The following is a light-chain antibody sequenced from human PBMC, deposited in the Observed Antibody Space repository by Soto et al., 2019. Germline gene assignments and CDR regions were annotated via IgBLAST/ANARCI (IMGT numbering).Light chain of an antibody. CDR2: GAS. CDR1: QSVTSN. Sequence: EIVMTQSPATLSVSPGERATLSCRASQSVTSNLAWYQQRPGQAPRLLIYGASTRATGLPARFSGSGSGTEFTLTISSLQSEDFAVYYCQQYHNWRTFGQGTKVEIK. J-gene: IGKJ1*01. V-gene: IGKV3-15*01. CDR3: QQYHNWRT.